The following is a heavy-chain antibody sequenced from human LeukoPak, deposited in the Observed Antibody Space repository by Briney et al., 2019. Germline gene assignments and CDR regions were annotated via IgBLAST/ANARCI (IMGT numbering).Heavy chain of an antibody. Sequence: GGSLRLSCAASGFTFSNTAMSWVRQTPGKGLEWVATMSAYNDRTHYADSVRGRFTVSRDNSKNTLSLQMNSLREDDTAVYYCAQELSDIFVVRTDSWGQGTLVIVSS. CDR3: AQELSDIFVVRTDS. CDR2: MSAYNDRT. V-gene: IGHV3-23*01. CDR1: GFTFSNTA. D-gene: IGHD3-9*01. J-gene: IGHJ4*02.